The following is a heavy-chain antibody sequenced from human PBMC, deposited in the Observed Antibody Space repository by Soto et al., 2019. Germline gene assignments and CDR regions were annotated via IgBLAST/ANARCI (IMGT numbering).Heavy chain of an antibody. CDR1: GYTFTSYY. CDR2: INPSGGST. J-gene: IGHJ4*02. Sequence: ASVKVSCKASGYTFTSYYMHWVRQAPGQGLEWMGIINPSGGSTSYAQKFQGRVTMTRDTSTSTVYMELSSLRSEGTAVYYCARDKVATINDRSFDYWGQGTLVTVSS. D-gene: IGHD5-12*01. V-gene: IGHV1-46*01. CDR3: ARDKVATINDRSFDY.